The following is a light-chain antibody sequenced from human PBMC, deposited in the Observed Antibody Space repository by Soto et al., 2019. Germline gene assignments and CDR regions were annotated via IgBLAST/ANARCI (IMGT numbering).Light chain of an antibody. J-gene: IGLJ3*02. V-gene: IGLV1-47*02. Sequence: QSVLTQPPSASGTPGQRVTISCSGSSSNIGSNYAYWYQQLPGTAPKLLIYSNKYRPSGVPDRFSGSKSGTSASLAISGLRSEDETDYYCAAWDDSLSGWVFGGGTKLTVL. CDR2: SNK. CDR3: AAWDDSLSGWV. CDR1: SSNIGSNY.